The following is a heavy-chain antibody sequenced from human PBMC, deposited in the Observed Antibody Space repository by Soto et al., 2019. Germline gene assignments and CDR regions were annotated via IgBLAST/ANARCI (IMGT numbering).Heavy chain of an antibody. CDR3: AKRRGSSSSGPHFDY. D-gene: IGHD6-6*01. CDR1: GFTFSNYA. CDR2: ITSSGGTT. Sequence: EVQLLESGGGLVQPGGSLRLSCAASGFTFSNYAMSWVRQAPGRGLEWVSVITSSGGTTYYADSVKGRFTISRDNSKNTLYLQMNSLRAEDTIVYYCAKRRGSSSSGPHFDYWVQGTLVTVSS. V-gene: IGHV3-23*01. J-gene: IGHJ4*02.